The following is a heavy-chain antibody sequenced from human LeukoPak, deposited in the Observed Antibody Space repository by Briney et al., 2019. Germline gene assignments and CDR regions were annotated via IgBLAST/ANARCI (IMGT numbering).Heavy chain of an antibody. J-gene: IGHJ6*03. Sequence: PSETLSLTCTVSGGSISSYYWSWIRQPPGKGLEWIGYIYYSGSTNYNPSLKSRLTISVDTSKNQFSLKLSSVTAADTAVYYCAREVSSGWYGDYYYYKDVWGKGTTVTISS. CDR3: AREVSSGWYGDYYYYKDV. CDR2: IYYSGST. D-gene: IGHD6-19*01. CDR1: GGSISSYY. V-gene: IGHV4-59*01.